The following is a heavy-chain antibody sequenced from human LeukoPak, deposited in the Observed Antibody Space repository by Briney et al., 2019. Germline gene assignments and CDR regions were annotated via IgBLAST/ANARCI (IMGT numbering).Heavy chain of an antibody. D-gene: IGHD3-16*01. V-gene: IGHV3-20*04. CDR2: INWDGGNT. CDR1: GFTFDDYG. CDR3: ARGLSEFDY. Sequence: RPGGSLRLSCAASGFTFDDYGMTWVRQAPGKGLEWVPGINWDGGNTDYADSVKGRFIISRDNAKNSLYLQMNSLRAEDTAFYYCARGLSEFDYWGPGTLVTVSS. J-gene: IGHJ4*02.